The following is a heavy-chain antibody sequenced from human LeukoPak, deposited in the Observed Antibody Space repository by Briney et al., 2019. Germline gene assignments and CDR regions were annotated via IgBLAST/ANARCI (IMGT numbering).Heavy chain of an antibody. V-gene: IGHV4-61*02. CDR2: IYSSGST. Sequence: SQTLSLTCTVSGGSISSGTYYWGWIRQPAGKGLEWIARIYSSGSTNYNPSLKSRVTISVDTSKNQFSLKLSSVTAADTAVYYCARGLLLWFGELTRRYTPGVDYWGQGTLVTVSS. CDR3: ARGLLLWFGELTRRYTPGVDY. D-gene: IGHD3-10*01. J-gene: IGHJ4*02. CDR1: GGSISSGTYY.